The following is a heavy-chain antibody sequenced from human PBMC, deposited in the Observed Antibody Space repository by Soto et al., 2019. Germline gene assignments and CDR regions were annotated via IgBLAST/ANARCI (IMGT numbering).Heavy chain of an antibody. V-gene: IGHV3-49*03. Sequence: GGSLRLSCTASGFTFGDYAMSWFRQAPGKGLEWVGFIRSKAYGGTTEYAASVKGRFTISRDDSKSIAYLQMNSLKTEDTAVYYCTRDFGTQIRDIYYYYYYGMDVWGQGTTVTVSS. D-gene: IGHD5-12*01. CDR3: TRDFGTQIRDIYYYYYYGMDV. J-gene: IGHJ6*02. CDR2: IRSKAYGGTT. CDR1: GFTFGDYA.